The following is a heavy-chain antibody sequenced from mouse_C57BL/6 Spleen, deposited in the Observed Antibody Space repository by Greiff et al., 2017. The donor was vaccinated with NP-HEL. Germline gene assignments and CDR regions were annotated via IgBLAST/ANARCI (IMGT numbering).Heavy chain of an antibody. Sequence: QVQLQQPGAELVKPGASVKMSCKASGYTFTSYWITWVKQRPGQGLEWIGDIYPGSGSTNYNEKFKSKATLTVDTSSSTAYMQLSSLTSEDSAVYYCARRQLGREGYAMDYWGQGTSVTVSS. CDR2: IYPGSGST. V-gene: IGHV1-55*01. D-gene: IGHD4-1*02. J-gene: IGHJ4*01. CDR1: GYTFTSYW. CDR3: ARRQLGREGYAMDY.